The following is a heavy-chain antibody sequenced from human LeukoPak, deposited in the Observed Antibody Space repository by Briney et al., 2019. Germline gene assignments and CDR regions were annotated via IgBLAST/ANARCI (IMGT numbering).Heavy chain of an antibody. V-gene: IGHV4-59*01. D-gene: IGHD5-12*01. Sequence: SETLSLTCTVSGGSISSYYWNWIRQPPGKGLEWIGYISYSGTTNCNPSLKSRVTISVDTSKKQFSLKLNSATAADTAVYYCARGDDYKSTLFDYWGQGTLVTVSS. J-gene: IGHJ4*02. CDR1: GGSISSYY. CDR2: ISYSGTT. CDR3: ARGDDYKSTLFDY.